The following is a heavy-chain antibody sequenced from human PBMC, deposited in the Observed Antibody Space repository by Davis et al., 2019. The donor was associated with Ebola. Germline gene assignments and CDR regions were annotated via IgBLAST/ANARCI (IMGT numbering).Heavy chain of an antibody. D-gene: IGHD4-11*01. J-gene: IGHJ6*02. CDR3: ARQRSNYYYYYGMDV. Sequence: GESLKISCKGSGYSFTSYWIGWVRQMPGKGLEWMGIIYPGDSDTRYSPSFQGQVTISADKSISTAYLQWSSLKASDTAMYYCARQRSNYYYYYGMDVWGQGTTVTVSS. CDR2: IYPGDSDT. CDR1: GYSFTSYW. V-gene: IGHV5-51*01.